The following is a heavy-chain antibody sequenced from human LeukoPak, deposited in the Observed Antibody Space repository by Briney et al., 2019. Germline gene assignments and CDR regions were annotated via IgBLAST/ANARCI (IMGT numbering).Heavy chain of an antibody. V-gene: IGHV4-34*01. Sequence: SETLSLTCAVYGGSFSGYYWSWIRQPPGKGLEWIGEINHSGSTNYNPSLKSRVTISVDTSKNQFSLKLSSVTAADTAVYYCARAGRDGYNYYYYYYYGMDVWGQGTTVTVSS. J-gene: IGHJ6*02. CDR2: INHSGST. D-gene: IGHD5-24*01. CDR3: ARAGRDGYNYYYYYYYGMDV. CDR1: GGSFSGYY.